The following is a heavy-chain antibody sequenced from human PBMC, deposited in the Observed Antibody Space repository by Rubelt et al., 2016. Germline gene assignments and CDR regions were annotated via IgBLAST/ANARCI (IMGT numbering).Heavy chain of an antibody. D-gene: IGHD4-17*01. CDR1: GGSMSRNY. Sequence: QVYLQESGPGLVKPSETLSLTCSVSGGSMSRNYWSWIRPPPGKGLEWIGSLYHGGSTYYNPSLKSRVTISVDTSKNEFSLQLTSVTAADTAVYYCVRERATVTTLFDYWGQGTLVTVSS. CDR3: VRERATVTTLFDY. CDR2: LYHGGST. V-gene: IGHV4-59*12. J-gene: IGHJ4*02.